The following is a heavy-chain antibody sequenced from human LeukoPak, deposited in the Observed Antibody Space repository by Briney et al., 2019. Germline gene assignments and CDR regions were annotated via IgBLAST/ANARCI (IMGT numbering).Heavy chain of an antibody. D-gene: IGHD3-22*01. CDR1: GFTFSSYW. CDR2: IKQDGSEK. V-gene: IGHV3-7*01. CDR3: ARVRYYYDSSGYVEYFDY. Sequence: GGSLRLSCAASGFTFSSYWMSWVRQAPGKGLEWVANIKQDGSEKYYVDSVKGRFTISRDNAKNSLYLQMNSLRAEDTAVHYCARVRYYYDSSGYVEYFDYWGQGTLVTVSS. J-gene: IGHJ4*02.